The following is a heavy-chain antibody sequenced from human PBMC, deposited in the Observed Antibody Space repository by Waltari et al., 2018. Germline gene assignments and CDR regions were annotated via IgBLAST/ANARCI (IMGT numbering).Heavy chain of an antibody. Sequence: QVQLQESGPGLVKPSQTLSLTCTVSGGSIDSGSYYWRWIRQPAGQGLEWIGYIYYSGSTNYHPSLKSRVTISVDTSKNQFSLKLSSVTAADTAVYYCASSGLYDSSGYYGDSDAFDIWGQGTMVTVSS. V-gene: IGHV4-61*10. CDR3: ASSGLYDSSGYYGDSDAFDI. D-gene: IGHD3-22*01. J-gene: IGHJ3*02. CDR1: GGSIDSGSYY. CDR2: IYYSGST.